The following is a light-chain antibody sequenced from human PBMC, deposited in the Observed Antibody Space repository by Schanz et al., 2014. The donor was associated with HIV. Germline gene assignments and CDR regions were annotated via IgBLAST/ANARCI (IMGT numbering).Light chain of an antibody. V-gene: IGLV2-11*01. CDR3: QSYDSSNQGV. Sequence: QSALTQPRSVSGSPGQSVAISCTGTSSDVGGYNYVSWYQQHPGKAPKLMIYDVTKRPSGVPDRFSGSIDTSSNSASLTISGLKTEDEADYYCQSYDSSNQGVFGGGTKLTVL. CDR1: SSDVGGYNY. CDR2: DVT. J-gene: IGLJ3*02.